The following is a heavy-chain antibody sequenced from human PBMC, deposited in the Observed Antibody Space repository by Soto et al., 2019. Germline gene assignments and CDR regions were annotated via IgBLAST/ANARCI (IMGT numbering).Heavy chain of an antibody. Sequence: EVQLLESGGGLVQPGGSLRLSCTASGFSFSNYAVTWVRQAPGKGLEWVSSIGSDTSYIYYADSVKGRFTISRDKSKKTVFLQMNSLRADDTAVYHCAKDPNGDYVGAFDSWGQGALVTVSS. CDR3: AKDPNGDYVGAFDS. CDR2: IGSDTSYI. V-gene: IGHV3-23*03. D-gene: IGHD4-17*01. CDR1: GFSFSNYA. J-gene: IGHJ4*02.